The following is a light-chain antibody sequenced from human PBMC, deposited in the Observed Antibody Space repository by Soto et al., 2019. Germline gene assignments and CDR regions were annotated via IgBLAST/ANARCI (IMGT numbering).Light chain of an antibody. Sequence: DIQMTQSPSTLSASVGDRVTITCRASQSIGRWLAWYQQKPGRAPKLLIYKAPTLKSGVPSRFSGSGSGTEFTLTISSLQPDDFATYYCQHYNSYSEAFGQGTKVDIK. V-gene: IGKV1-5*03. CDR2: KAP. J-gene: IGKJ1*01. CDR1: QSIGRW. CDR3: QHYNSYSEA.